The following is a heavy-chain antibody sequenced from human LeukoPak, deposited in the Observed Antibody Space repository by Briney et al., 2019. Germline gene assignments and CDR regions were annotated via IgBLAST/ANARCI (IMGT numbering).Heavy chain of an antibody. Sequence: SETLPLTCTVSGGSIRSGAYYWRWIRQRPGKGLEWIGYIYYSGSTHYNPSLQSRVSISVDTSQNQFSLKLSSVTAADTAVYYCARGGTSANFQHWGQGTLLTVSS. CDR3: ARGGTSANFQH. V-gene: IGHV4-31*03. J-gene: IGHJ1*01. CDR1: GGSIRSGAYY. CDR2: IYYSGST.